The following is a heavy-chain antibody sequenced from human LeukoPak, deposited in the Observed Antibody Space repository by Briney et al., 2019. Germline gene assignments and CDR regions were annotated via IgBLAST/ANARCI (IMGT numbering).Heavy chain of an antibody. D-gene: IGHD5-18*01. CDR1: GGSISSGNYY. J-gene: IGHJ2*01. V-gene: IGHV4-61*02. Sequence: SQTLSLTCTVSGGSISSGNYYWSWIRQPAGKGLEWIGRIYASGSTNHNPSLKSRVTISIDTSKNQFSLKLSSVTAADTAVYYCARGYSSGYWYFDLRGRGTLVTVSS. CDR3: ARGYSSGYWYFDL. CDR2: IYASGST.